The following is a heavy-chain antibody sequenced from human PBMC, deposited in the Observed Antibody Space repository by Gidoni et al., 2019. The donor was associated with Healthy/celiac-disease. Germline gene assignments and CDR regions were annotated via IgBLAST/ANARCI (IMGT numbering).Heavy chain of an antibody. CDR2: ISSSSSYI. D-gene: IGHD6-19*01. V-gene: IGHV3-21*01. CDR1: GFTFSSYS. CDR3: ARDEQWLEEH. Sequence: EVHLVESGAGLVKPGGSLRLSCAASGFTFSSYSMNWVRQAPGKGLEWVSSISSSSSYIYYADSVKGRFTISRDNAKNSLYLKMNSLRAEDTAVYYCARDEQWLEEHWGQGTLVTVSS. J-gene: IGHJ1*01.